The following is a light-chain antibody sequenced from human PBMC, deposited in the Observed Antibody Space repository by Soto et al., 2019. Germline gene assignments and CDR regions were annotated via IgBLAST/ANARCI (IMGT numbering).Light chain of an antibody. CDR3: QQHDKLPPA. CDR1: QSLRSN. V-gene: IGKV3-15*01. Sequence: EIVMTQSPAPPSVSPGETVILSCRASQSLRSNLAWYQQKPGQTPRLLIYSASIRAAATPARFSGSGAGTNFSLTISSLQSEDFAVYYCQQHDKLPPAFGQGTKVDI. J-gene: IGKJ1*01. CDR2: SAS.